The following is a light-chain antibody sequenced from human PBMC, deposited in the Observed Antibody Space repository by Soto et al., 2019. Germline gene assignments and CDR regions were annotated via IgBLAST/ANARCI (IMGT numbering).Light chain of an antibody. V-gene: IGKV3D-15*01. J-gene: IGKJ1*01. CDR3: QQTNSFPRT. Sequence: EIVMTQSPATLSVSPGERATLSCRASQSVSNNLAWYQQKPGQAPRLLIYGASSRATGIPDRFSGSGSGTDFTLTINSLQPEDIATYYCQQTNSFPRTFGQGTKVDIK. CDR2: GAS. CDR1: QSVSNN.